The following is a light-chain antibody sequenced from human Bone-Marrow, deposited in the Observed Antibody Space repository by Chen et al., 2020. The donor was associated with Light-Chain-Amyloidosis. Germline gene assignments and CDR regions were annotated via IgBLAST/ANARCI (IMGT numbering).Light chain of an antibody. CDR3: SSYTITSTLV. CDR2: EVT. J-gene: IGLJ1*01. V-gene: IGLV2-14*01. Sequence: QSALPQPASVSGSPGQSIPISCTGTNSDVGGDNHVSWYHQHPDKAPKLMIYEVTNRPSWVPDRFSGSKSDNTASLTISGLQTEDEADYFCSSYTITSTLVFGSGTRVTVL. CDR1: NSDVGGDNH.